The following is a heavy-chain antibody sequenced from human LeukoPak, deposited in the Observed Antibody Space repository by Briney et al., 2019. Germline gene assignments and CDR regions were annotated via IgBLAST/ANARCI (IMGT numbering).Heavy chain of an antibody. CDR3: ARGLVVPAAIND. Sequence: SGTLSLTCAVSGGSISSSNWWSWVRQPPGKGLEWIGEIYHSGSTNYNPSLKSRVTISVDTSKNQFSLKLTSVTAADTAVYYCARGLVVPAAINDWGQGTLVTVSS. J-gene: IGHJ4*02. V-gene: IGHV4-4*02. CDR1: GGSISSSNW. CDR2: IYHSGST. D-gene: IGHD2-2*01.